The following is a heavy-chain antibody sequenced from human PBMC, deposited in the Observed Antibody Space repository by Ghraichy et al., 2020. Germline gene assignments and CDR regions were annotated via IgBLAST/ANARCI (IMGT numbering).Heavy chain of an antibody. CDR1: GFTFSRFW. CDR3: VMQGLERRFDH. V-gene: IGHV3-7*01. J-gene: IGHJ4*02. CDR2: IKQDGSDT. D-gene: IGHD6-25*01. Sequence: GGSLRLSCAASGFTFSRFWMSWVRQAPGKGLEWVANIKQDGSDTNYVDSVKGRFTISRDNTKNSLYLQMNSLRADDTAVYYCVMQGLERRFDHWGKGTMVTFSP.